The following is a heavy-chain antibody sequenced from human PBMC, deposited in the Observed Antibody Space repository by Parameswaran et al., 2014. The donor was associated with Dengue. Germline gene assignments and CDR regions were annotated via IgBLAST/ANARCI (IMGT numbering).Heavy chain of an antibody. Sequence: TLSLTCAVSGGSISSGGYSWSWIRQPPGKGLEWIGYIYHSGSTYYNPSLKSRVTISVDRSKNQFSLKLSSVTAADTAVYYCARGGYYYDSSGLFYFDYWGQGTLVTVSS. V-gene: IGHV4-30-2*01. CDR1: GGSISSGGYS. CDR3: ARGGYYYDSSGLFYFDY. D-gene: IGHD3-22*01. J-gene: IGHJ4*02. CDR2: IYHSGST.